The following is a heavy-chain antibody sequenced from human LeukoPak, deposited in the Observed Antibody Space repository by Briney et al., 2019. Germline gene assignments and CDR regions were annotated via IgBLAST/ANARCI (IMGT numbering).Heavy chain of an antibody. CDR2: INHSGST. Sequence: SETLSLTCAVYGESFSGYYWSWIRQPPGKGLEWIGEINHSGSTNYNPSLKSRVTISVDTSKNQFSLKLSSVTAADTAVYYCARGSPFRPLYYYDSNGYFQHWGQGTLVTVSS. V-gene: IGHV4-34*01. J-gene: IGHJ1*01. CDR1: GESFSGYY. CDR3: ARGSPFRPLYYYDSNGYFQH. D-gene: IGHD3-22*01.